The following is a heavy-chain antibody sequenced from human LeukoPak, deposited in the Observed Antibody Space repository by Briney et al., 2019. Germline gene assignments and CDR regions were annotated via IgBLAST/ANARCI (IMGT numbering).Heavy chain of an antibody. D-gene: IGHD2-15*01. J-gene: IGHJ4*02. V-gene: IGHV3-30-3*01. CDR1: GFTFSSYA. Sequence: GGSLRLSCAASGFTFSSYAMHWVRQAPGKGLEWVAVISYDGSNKYYADSVKGRFTISRDNSKNTLYLQMNSLRAEDTAVYYCARDRMLCSGGSCYSGVYYFDYWGQGTLVTVSS. CDR2: ISYDGSNK. CDR3: ARDRMLCSGGSCYSGVYYFDY.